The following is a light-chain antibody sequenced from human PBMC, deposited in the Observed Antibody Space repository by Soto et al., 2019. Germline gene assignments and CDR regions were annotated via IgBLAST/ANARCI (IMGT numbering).Light chain of an antibody. CDR3: SSYTDSSIL. V-gene: IGLV2-14*01. CDR2: GVS. CDR1: SSDVGSYNY. J-gene: IGLJ1*01. Sequence: QSVLTQPASVSGSPGQSITIYCTGTSSDVGSYNYVSWYQQHPGKAPKLMIYGVSDRPSGISSRFSGSKSGNTASLTISGLQTEDEADYYCSSYTDSSILFGTGTKLTVL.